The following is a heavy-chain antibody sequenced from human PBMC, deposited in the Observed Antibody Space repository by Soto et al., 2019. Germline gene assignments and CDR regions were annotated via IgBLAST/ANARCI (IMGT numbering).Heavy chain of an antibody. V-gene: IGHV4-34*01. CDR3: ARVYESSRRYLPLLDY. D-gene: IGHD3-22*01. CDR2: ISHSGST. J-gene: IGHJ4*02. CDR1: SGSFSGYY. Sequence: QVQLQQWGAGLLKPSETLSLRCVVNSGSFSGYYWTGIRQTPGKGLEWIGEISHSGSTNYNPSLMSRVTMSADTSKKQFSLRLSSVTAADTALYFCARVYESSRRYLPLLDYWGQGTLVTVSS.